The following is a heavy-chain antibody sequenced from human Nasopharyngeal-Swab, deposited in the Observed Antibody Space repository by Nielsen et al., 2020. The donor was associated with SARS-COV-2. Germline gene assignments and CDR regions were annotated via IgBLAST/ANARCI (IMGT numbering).Heavy chain of an antibody. CDR1: GYTFTCYY. V-gene: IGHV1-2*06. D-gene: IGHD4-11*01. CDR2: INPNSGGT. CDR3: ARARTPVSAFDI. Sequence: ASVKVSCKASGYTFTCYYMHWVRQAPGQGLEWMGRINPNSGGTNYPQKFQGRVTMTRDTSISTAYMELSRLRSDDTAVYYCARARTPVSAFDIWGQGTMVTVSS. J-gene: IGHJ3*02.